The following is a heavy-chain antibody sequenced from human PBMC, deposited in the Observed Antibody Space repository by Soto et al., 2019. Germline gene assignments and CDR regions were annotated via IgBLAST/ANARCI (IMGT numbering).Heavy chain of an antibody. D-gene: IGHD3-16*01. V-gene: IGHV3-23*05. J-gene: IGHJ1*01. CDR2: ITASGNSR. CDR1: GFTFNNYA. Sequence: GGSLRLSCVVSGFTFNNYAMGWVRQAPGKGLEWVSGITASGNSRYYADSVKDRFTVSRDNSRNTLFLQMDSLGVEDTAVYYCATPYYFNHWGPGTLVTVSS. CDR3: ATPYYFNH.